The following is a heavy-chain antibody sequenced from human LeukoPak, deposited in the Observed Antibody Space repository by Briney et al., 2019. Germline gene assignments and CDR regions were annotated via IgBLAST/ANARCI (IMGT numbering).Heavy chain of an antibody. CDR1: GFTFSSHT. V-gene: IGHV3-21*06. Sequence: PGTSLRLSCAASGFTFSSHTMNWVRQAPGKGLEWVSSITNSGSNMFYADFVKGRFTISRDNAKNSLYLRMNSLRVEDTAVYYCVRRSSFDYWGRGTLVTVSS. CDR3: VRRSSFDY. CDR2: ITNSGSNM. J-gene: IGHJ4*02.